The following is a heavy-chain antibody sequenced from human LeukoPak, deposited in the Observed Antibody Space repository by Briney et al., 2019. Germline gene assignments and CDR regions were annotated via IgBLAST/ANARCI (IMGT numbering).Heavy chain of an antibody. CDR2: VYTGGST. V-gene: IGHV3-53*01. CDR1: GFSVSSTY. J-gene: IGHJ4*02. CDR3: ARARGSGWYFYFDS. D-gene: IGHD6-19*01. Sequence: GGSLRLSCAVSGFSVSSTYMTWVRQAPGKRLDWVSVVYTGGSTYYADSVKGRFTISRDNSKNTLYLQMNNLRAEDTAVYYCARARGSGWYFYFDSWGQGALVTVSS.